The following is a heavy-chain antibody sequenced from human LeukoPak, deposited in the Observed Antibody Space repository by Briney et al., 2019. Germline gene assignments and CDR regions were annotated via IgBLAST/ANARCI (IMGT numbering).Heavy chain of an antibody. D-gene: IGHD6-13*01. CDR2: IGTAGEI. CDR3: ARAAYSSTWYSRYFDL. V-gene: IGHV3-13*01. J-gene: IGHJ2*01. CDR1: GFTFSSYD. Sequence: GGSLRLSCAASGFTFSSYDIHWVGQATGKGVEWVSGIGTAGEIYYPGSVKGRFTISRENAKNSLYLQMNSLRAGDTAVYYCARAAYSSTWYSRYFDLWGRGTLVTISS.